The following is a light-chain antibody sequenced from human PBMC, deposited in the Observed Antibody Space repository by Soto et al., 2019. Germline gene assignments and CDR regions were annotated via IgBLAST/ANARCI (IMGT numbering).Light chain of an antibody. CDR2: WAS. V-gene: IGKV4-1*01. Sequence: DIVMTQSPDSLAVSLGERATINCKSRQSVLYSSINKNYLAWYRQKPGQPPKLLIYWASTRESGGPDRFRGSGSVTAVTLTVSSRQAEEVAIYYCQQYYSTPITFGQGTRLEIK. CDR1: QSVLYSSINKNY. CDR3: QQYYSTPIT. J-gene: IGKJ5*01.